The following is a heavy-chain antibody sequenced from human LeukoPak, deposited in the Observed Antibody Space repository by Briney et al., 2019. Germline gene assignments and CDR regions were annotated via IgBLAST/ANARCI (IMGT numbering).Heavy chain of an antibody. CDR1: GFTFSSYS. CDR2: ISSSSSTI. CDR3: ARGQYNWNDQPPPFDY. D-gene: IGHD1-20*01. J-gene: IGHJ4*02. V-gene: IGHV3-48*01. Sequence: GGSLRLSCSASGFTFSSYSMNWVRQAPGKGLEWVSYISSSSSTIYYADSVKGRFTISRDNAKNSLYLQMNSLRAEDTAVYYCARGQYNWNDQPPPFDYWGQGTLVTVSS.